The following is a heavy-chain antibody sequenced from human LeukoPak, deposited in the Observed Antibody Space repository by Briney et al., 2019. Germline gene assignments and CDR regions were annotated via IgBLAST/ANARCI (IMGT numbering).Heavy chain of an antibody. CDR1: GGTFSSYA. CDR2: IIPILGIA. J-gene: IGHJ4*02. D-gene: IGHD5-12*01. Sequence: ASVKVSCKASGGTFSSYAISWVRQAPGQGLEWMGRIIPILGIANYAQKFQGRVTITADKSTSTAYMELSSLRSEDTAVYYCARERVRGGYAQLDYWGQGTLVTVSS. V-gene: IGHV1-69*04. CDR3: ARERVRGGYAQLDY.